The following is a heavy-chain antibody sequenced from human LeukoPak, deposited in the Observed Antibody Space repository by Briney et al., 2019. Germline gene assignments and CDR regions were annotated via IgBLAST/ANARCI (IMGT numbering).Heavy chain of an antibody. CDR3: ARASYYDFWSGYYEPDDAFDI. J-gene: IGHJ3*02. V-gene: IGHV4-34*01. Sequence: KPSETLSLTCAVYGGSFSGYYWSWIRQPPGKGLEWIGEINHSGSTNYNPSLKSRVTISVDTSKNQFSLKLSSVTAADTAVYYCARASYYDFWSGYYEPDDAFDIWGQGTMVTVSS. CDR1: GGSFSGYY. CDR2: INHSGST. D-gene: IGHD3-3*01.